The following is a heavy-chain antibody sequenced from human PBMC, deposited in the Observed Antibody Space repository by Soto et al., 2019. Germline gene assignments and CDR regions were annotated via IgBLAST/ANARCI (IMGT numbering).Heavy chain of an antibody. V-gene: IGHV2-5*02. J-gene: IGHJ4*02. Sequence: QITLKESGPPLVNPTQTLTLTCTFSGFSLSTSGVGVGWIRQPPGKALEWLALIYWDDDKRYSPSLKSRLTITKDTSKSQVVLTMTNMDPVDTATYYCAHSNYGDLSDYWGQGTLVTVSS. D-gene: IGHD4-17*01. CDR2: IYWDDDK. CDR1: GFSLSTSGVG. CDR3: AHSNYGDLSDY.